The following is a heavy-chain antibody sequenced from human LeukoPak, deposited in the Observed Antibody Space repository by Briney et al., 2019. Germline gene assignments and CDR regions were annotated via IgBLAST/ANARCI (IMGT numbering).Heavy chain of an antibody. V-gene: IGHV4-59*01. CDR1: GGSISCYY. CDR2: FHHSGST. D-gene: IGHD4-11*01. Sequence: SETLSLTCTVSGGSISCYYWTWIRQSPGKRLEWIGFFHHSGSTNYNPSFKSRVTISADTSNNHFSLRLTSVTAADTAVYYCARVARHDYTYYPGGNYFDYWGQGTLVTVSS. J-gene: IGHJ4*02. CDR3: ARVARHDYTYYPGGNYFDY.